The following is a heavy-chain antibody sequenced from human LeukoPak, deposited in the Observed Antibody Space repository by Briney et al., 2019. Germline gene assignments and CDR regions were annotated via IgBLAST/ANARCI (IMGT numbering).Heavy chain of an antibody. J-gene: IGHJ5*02. CDR2: MNPNSGNT. D-gene: IGHD1-20*01. Sequence: GASVKVSCKASGYTFTSYDINWVRQATGQGLEWRGWMNPNSGNTGYAQKFQGRVTMTRNTSISTAYMELSSLRSEDTAVYYCARDKQGQLITGTALCPWFDPWGQGTLVTVSS. CDR1: GYTFTSYD. V-gene: IGHV1-8*01. CDR3: ARDKQGQLITGTALCPWFDP.